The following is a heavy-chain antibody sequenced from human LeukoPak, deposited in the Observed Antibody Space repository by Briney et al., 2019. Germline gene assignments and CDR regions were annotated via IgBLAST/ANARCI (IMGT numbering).Heavy chain of an antibody. CDR1: GGTFSSYA. CDR2: IIPILGIA. D-gene: IGHD5-18*01. J-gene: IGHJ3*02. Sequence: GASVKVSCKASGGTFSSYAISWARQAPGQGLEWMGRIIPILGIANYAQKFQGRVTITADKSTSTAYVELSSLRSEDTAVYYCARDLAVVDTAMATDVPDDAFDIWGQGTMVTVSS. CDR3: ARDLAVVDTAMATDVPDDAFDI. V-gene: IGHV1-69*04.